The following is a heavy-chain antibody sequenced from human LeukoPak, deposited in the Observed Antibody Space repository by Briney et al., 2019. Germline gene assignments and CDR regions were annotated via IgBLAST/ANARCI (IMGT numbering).Heavy chain of an antibody. D-gene: IGHD5-24*01. Sequence: PSETLSLTCTVSGCSISSSSYYWGWIRQPPGKGLEWIGSIYYSGSTYYNPSLKSRVTISVDTSKNQFSLELSSVTAADTAVYYCARHSGDGYNPFDYWGQGTLVTVSS. CDR3: ARHSGDGYNPFDY. V-gene: IGHV4-39*01. CDR1: GCSISSSSYY. CDR2: IYYSGST. J-gene: IGHJ4*02.